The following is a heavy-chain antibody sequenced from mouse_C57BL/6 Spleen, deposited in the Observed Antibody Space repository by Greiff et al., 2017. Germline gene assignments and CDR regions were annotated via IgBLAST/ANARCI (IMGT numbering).Heavy chain of an antibody. V-gene: IGHV14-1*01. CDR3: TTVYYGNSYYFDY. CDR1: GFNIKDYY. CDR2: IDPEDGDT. J-gene: IGHJ2*01. Sequence: EVKLQESGAELVRPGASVKLSCTASGFNIKDYYMHWVKQRPEQGLEWIGRIDPEDGDTEYAPKFQGKATMTADTSSNTAYLQLSSLTSEDTAVYYCTTVYYGNSYYFDYWGQGTTLTVSS. D-gene: IGHD2-1*01.